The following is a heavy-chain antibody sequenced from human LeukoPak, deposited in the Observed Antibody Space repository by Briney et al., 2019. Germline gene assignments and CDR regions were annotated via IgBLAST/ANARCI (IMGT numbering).Heavy chain of an antibody. J-gene: IGHJ4*02. D-gene: IGHD2-2*03. CDR2: IIPILGIA. V-gene: IGHV1-69*04. CDR3: ARSVDIVVVPAATTLFDY. Sequence: SVKVSCKASGGTFSSYAISWVRQAPGQGLEWMGRIIPILGIANYAQKFQGRVTITADKSTSTVYMELSSLRSEDTAVYYCARSVDIVVVPAATTLFDYWGQGTLVTVSS. CDR1: GGTFSSYA.